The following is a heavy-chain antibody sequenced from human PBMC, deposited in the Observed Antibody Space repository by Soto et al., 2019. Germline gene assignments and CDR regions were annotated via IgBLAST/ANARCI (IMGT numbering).Heavy chain of an antibody. CDR1: GYTFTSYY. J-gene: IGHJ4*02. Sequence: ASVKLSCKASGYTFTSYYMHWVRQAPGQGLEWMGIINPSGGSTSYAQKFQGRVTMTRDTSTSTVYMELSSLRSEDTAVYYCARGTYYYDSSGYYWTTEVYYFDYWGQGTLVTVSS. V-gene: IGHV1-46*01. CDR2: INPSGGST. D-gene: IGHD3-22*01. CDR3: ARGTYYYDSSGYYWTTEVYYFDY.